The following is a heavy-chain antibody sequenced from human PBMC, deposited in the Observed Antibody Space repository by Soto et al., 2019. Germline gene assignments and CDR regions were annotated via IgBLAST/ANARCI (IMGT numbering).Heavy chain of an antibody. Sequence: GGSLRLSCAASGFTFSSYWMSWVRQAPGKGLEWVANIKQDGSEKYYVDSVKGRFTISRDNAKNSLYLQMNSLRAEDTAVYYCAREGRYYDSSGLPPFDYWGQGTLVTVSS. V-gene: IGHV3-7*03. CDR2: IKQDGSEK. CDR3: AREGRYYDSSGLPPFDY. J-gene: IGHJ4*02. D-gene: IGHD3-22*01. CDR1: GFTFSSYW.